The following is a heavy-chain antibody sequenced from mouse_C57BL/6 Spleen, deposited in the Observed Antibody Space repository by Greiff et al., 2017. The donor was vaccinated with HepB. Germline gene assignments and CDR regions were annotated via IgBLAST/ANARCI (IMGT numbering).Heavy chain of an antibody. CDR2: IYPGDGDT. CDR1: GYAFSSYW. V-gene: IGHV1-80*01. Sequence: VQLQQSGAELVKPGASVKISCKASGYAFSSYWMNWVKQRPGKGLEWIGQIYPGDGDTNYNGKFKGKATLAADKSSSTAYMQLSSLTSEDSAVYFCASTYYSNYWFAYWGQGTLVTVSA. D-gene: IGHD2-5*01. CDR3: ASTYYSNYWFAY. J-gene: IGHJ3*01.